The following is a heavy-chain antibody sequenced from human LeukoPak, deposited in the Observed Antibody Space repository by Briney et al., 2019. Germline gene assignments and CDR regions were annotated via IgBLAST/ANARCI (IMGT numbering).Heavy chain of an antibody. D-gene: IGHD3-3*01. J-gene: IGHJ4*02. CDR3: ARESGDYDFWSNDY. CDR2: ILYDGSKN. CDR1: VITFSSYG. V-gene: IGHV3-30*03. Sequence: GGSLRLSCAASVITFSSYGMTWVRQAPGKGLEWVAIILYDGSKNCYVESVKGRFTISRDKSKNTLYLQMNSLRAEDTAMYYCARESGDYDFWSNDYWGQGTLVTVSS.